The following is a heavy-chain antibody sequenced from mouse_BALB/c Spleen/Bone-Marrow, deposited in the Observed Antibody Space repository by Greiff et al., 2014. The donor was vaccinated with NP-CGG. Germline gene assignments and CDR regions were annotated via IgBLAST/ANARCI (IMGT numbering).Heavy chain of an antibody. Sequence: DVKLVESGGGLVQPGESLKLSCESNEYEFPSHDMSWVRKTPEKRLELVAAINSDGGSTFYPDTMERRFIISRDNTRKTLYLQMSSLRSEDTALYYCARQGDYGSSWFAYWGQGTLVTVSA. CDR1: EYEFPSHD. CDR3: ARQGDYGSSWFAY. J-gene: IGHJ3*01. D-gene: IGHD1-1*01. V-gene: IGHV5-2*01. CDR2: INSDGGST.